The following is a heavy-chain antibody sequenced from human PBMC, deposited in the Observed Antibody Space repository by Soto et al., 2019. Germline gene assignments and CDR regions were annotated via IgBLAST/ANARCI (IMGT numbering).Heavy chain of an antibody. V-gene: IGHV4-31*03. Sequence: PSETLSLTCTVSGGSISSGGYYWSWIRQPPGKGLEWIGYISYSGSTYYNPSLKSRVTISVDTSKNQFSLKLSSVTAADTAVYYCARDKGWRDYGDYDGWYGMDVWGQGTTVTVSS. D-gene: IGHD4-17*01. CDR2: ISYSGST. CDR1: GGSISSGGYY. CDR3: ARDKGWRDYGDYDGWYGMDV. J-gene: IGHJ6*02.